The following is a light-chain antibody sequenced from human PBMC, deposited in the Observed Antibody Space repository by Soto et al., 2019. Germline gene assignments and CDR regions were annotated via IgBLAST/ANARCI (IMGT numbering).Light chain of an antibody. CDR2: DAS. CDR1: QSVSSN. Sequence: EIVLTQSPVTVSLSPGERATLSCRASQSVSSNLAWYQQKPGQAPRLLIYDASNRAKGIPARGSGSGPGTDFTLTISSLEPEDVAVYYCQQRSNWPITFGQGTRLEI. J-gene: IGKJ5*01. V-gene: IGKV3D-11*02. CDR3: QQRSNWPIT.